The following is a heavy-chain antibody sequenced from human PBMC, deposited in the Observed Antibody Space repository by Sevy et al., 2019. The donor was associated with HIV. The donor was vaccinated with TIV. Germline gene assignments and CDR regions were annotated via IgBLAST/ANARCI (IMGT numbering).Heavy chain of an antibody. CDR1: GFTFSSYA. D-gene: IGHD3-22*01. CDR2: ITYDGSNK. CDR3: ARDSGDSSGYSGDYYYGMDI. J-gene: IGHJ6*02. V-gene: IGHV3-30-3*01. Sequence: EGSLRLSCAASGFTFSSYAMHWVRQAPGKALEWVAVITYDGSNKYYADSVKGRFTISRDNSKNTLYLQMNSLRAEDTAVSYCARDSGDSSGYSGDYYYGMDIWGQGTTVTVSS.